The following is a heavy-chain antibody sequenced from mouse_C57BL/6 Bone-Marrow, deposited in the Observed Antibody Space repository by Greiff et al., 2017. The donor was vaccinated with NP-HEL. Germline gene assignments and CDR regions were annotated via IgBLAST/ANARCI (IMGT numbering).Heavy chain of an antibody. CDR2: IYPGDGDT. D-gene: IGHD1-1*01. CDR1: GYAFSSSW. V-gene: IGHV1-82*01. Sequence: VKLMESGPELVKPGASVKISCKASGYAFSSSWMNWVKQRPGKGLEWIGRIYPGDGDTNYNGKFKGKATLTADKSSSTAYMQLSSLTSEDSAVYFCARNPGYYGSSYGDYWGQGTTLTVSS. J-gene: IGHJ2*01. CDR3: ARNPGYYGSSYGDY.